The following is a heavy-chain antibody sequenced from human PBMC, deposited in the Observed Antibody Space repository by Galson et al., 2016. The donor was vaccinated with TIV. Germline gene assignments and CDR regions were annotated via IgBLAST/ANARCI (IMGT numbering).Heavy chain of an antibody. CDR2: INPLFGIA. Sequence: SVKVSCKASGGIFNTYAVSWVRQAPGQGLEWMGGINPLFGIATYAEKFQGRVTITADTSTRPAYMELSNLRSEDTAVYYCAREVAHVDSVILNADAFDIWGQGTKVTVSS. CDR1: GGIFNTYA. V-gene: IGHV1-69*10. D-gene: IGHD3-16*01. CDR3: AREVAHVDSVILNADAFDI. J-gene: IGHJ3*02.